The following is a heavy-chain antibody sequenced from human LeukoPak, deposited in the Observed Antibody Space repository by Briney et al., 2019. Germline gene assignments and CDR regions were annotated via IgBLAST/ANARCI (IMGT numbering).Heavy chain of an antibody. CDR2: ILAYNGST. Sequence: AAVKVSCKASGYTFTSYGISWVRQAPGQGLEVMGWILAYNGSTNYAQKLQGRVTMTTDTSTSTAYMELRSLRSDDTAVYYCARDPYDILAGYYGGGAFDIWGQGTMVTVSS. J-gene: IGHJ3*02. CDR3: ARDPYDILAGYYGGGAFDI. V-gene: IGHV1-18*04. CDR1: GYTFTSYG. D-gene: IGHD3-9*01.